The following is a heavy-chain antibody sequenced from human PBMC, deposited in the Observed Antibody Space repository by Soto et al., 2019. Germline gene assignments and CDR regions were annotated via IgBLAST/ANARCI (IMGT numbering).Heavy chain of an antibody. Sequence: QVHLQESGPGLVKPSGTLSLTCDVSGDSISSSLWWSWVRQTPGKGLEWIGEIYHSGSINYNPSLKSRVTISVDRSKNQFSLTLTAVTAADTAVYYCATSQLGEYFDNWGQGTLVTVSS. V-gene: IGHV4-4*02. CDR3: ATSQLGEYFDN. D-gene: IGHD1-1*01. CDR2: IYHSGSI. J-gene: IGHJ4*02. CDR1: GDSISSSLW.